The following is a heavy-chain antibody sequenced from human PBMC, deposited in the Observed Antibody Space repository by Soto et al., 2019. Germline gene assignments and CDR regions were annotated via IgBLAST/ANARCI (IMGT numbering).Heavy chain of an antibody. D-gene: IGHD3-22*01. V-gene: IGHV4-59*01. Sequence: SETLSLTCTVSAGSITTSYWSWIRQPLGKAPEWIGYISYRGSTNYNPSLKSRLTISIDTSKSQISLKLTSMTTADTAVYYCASSGIVGREVNTWFDPWGQGTLVTVSS. CDR1: AGSITTSY. J-gene: IGHJ5*02. CDR3: ASSGIVGREVNTWFDP. CDR2: ISYRGST.